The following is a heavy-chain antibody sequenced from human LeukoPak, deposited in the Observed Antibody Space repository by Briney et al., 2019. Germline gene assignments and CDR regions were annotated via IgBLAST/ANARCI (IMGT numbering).Heavy chain of an antibody. CDR3: ARGMRSTSSFDR. CDR2: ISSSSSYI. CDR1: GFTFSSYS. V-gene: IGHV3-21*01. J-gene: IGHJ5*02. Sequence: GRSLRLSRAASGFTFSSYSMNWVRQAPGKGLEWVSSISSSSSYIYYADSVKGRFTISRDNAKNSLYLQMNSLRAEDTAVYFCARGMRSTSSFDRWGQGTLVTVSS. D-gene: IGHD2-2*01.